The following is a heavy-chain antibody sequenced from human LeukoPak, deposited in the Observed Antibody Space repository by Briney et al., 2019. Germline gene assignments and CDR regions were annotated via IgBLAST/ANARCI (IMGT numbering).Heavy chain of an antibody. D-gene: IGHD4-17*01. CDR3: ARIRDGDYPDY. J-gene: IGHJ4*02. CDR1: GFTVSSTY. Sequence: PGGSLRLSCAASGFTVSSTYMSWVRQAPGKGLEWVSLLYSGGGSYYPDSVKGRFTISRDNSKNTLYLQMNSLRAEDTAIYCCARIRDGDYPDYWGQGTLVTVSS. CDR2: LYSGGGS. V-gene: IGHV3-66*01.